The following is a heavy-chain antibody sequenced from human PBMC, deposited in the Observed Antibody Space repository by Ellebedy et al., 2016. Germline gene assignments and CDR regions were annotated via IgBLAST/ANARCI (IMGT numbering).Heavy chain of an antibody. D-gene: IGHD2/OR15-2a*01. CDR3: ARDPFLEGDF. J-gene: IGHJ4*02. Sequence: GGSLRLSCTASGFTFNTYSMNWVRQAPGKGLEWVSFITSDSSIADSVKGRFTISRDNAKNTVYLQMNSLRAEDTAVYYCARDPFLEGDFWGRGTRVTVSS. CDR1: GFTFNTYS. CDR2: ITSDSS. V-gene: IGHV3-48*04.